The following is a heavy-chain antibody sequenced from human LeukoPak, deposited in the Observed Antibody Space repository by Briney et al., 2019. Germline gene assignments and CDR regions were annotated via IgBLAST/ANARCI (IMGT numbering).Heavy chain of an antibody. J-gene: IGHJ4*02. V-gene: IGHV3-30*18. D-gene: IGHD3-22*01. CDR2: ISYCGSNK. CDR3: AKGYDSSGYLHDY. Sequence: GGSLRLSCAACGFTFRSYGMHWVREAPGKALEGGAVISYCGSNKYYADSVKGRFTISRDNSKNTLYLQMNSLRAEDTAVYSCAKGYDSSGYLHDYWGQGTLVTVSS. CDR1: GFTFRSYG.